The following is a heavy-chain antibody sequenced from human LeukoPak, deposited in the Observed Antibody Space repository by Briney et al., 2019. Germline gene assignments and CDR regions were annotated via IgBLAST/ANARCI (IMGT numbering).Heavy chain of an antibody. CDR3: ARANIYDAFDI. Sequence: GASVKVSCKASGYTFTRYDMNWVRQATGQGREGMGWMNPNSGNTGYAQKFQGRVTMTRDTSISTAYMELSSLRSEDTAVYYCARANIYDAFDIWGQGTMVTVSS. J-gene: IGHJ3*02. V-gene: IGHV1-8*01. D-gene: IGHD2/OR15-2a*01. CDR1: GYTFTRYD. CDR2: MNPNSGNT.